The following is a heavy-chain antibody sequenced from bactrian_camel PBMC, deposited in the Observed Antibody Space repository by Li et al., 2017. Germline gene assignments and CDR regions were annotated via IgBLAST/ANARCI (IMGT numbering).Heavy chain of an antibody. CDR2: LGSDRAP. Sequence: HVQLVESGGRSVQAGTSLTLSCVLSGDMDDAHCMGWFRQVPGKQPEKVALLGSDRAPHYAASVKGRFTVSKDSAKNTLFLDMNNLEPEVTAMYYCAAAGPTMFKTLWPVVAGTAAHGAYWGQGTQVTVS. J-gene: IGHJ4*01. CDR1: GDMDDAHC. CDR3: AAAGPTMFKTLWPVVAGTAAHGAY. D-gene: IGHD6*01. V-gene: IGHV3S53*01.